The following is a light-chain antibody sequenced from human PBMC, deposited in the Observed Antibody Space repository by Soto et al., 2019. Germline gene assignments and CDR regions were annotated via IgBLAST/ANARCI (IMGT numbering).Light chain of an antibody. CDR2: TAS. CDR1: QEIGSW. Sequence: DIQVTQSPSSVSASVGDRVTITCRAGQEIGSWLTWYQHKPGKAPKLLISTASSLQSGGPSRFSGSGSGTEFTLTISSLQPEDFATYYCQQANSFPLTFGGGPKVEIK. V-gene: IGKV1D-12*01. CDR3: QQANSFPLT. J-gene: IGKJ4*01.